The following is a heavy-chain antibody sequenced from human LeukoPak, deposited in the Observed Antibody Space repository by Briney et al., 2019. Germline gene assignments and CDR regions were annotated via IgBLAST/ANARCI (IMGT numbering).Heavy chain of an antibody. CDR1: GYSFTSYW. CDR2: IDPSDSYT. V-gene: IGHV5-10-1*01. D-gene: IGHD6-13*01. J-gene: IGHJ5*02. Sequence: GESLKISCKGSGYSFTSYWISWVRQMPGKGLEWMGRIDPSDSYTNYSPSFQGHVTISADKSISTAYLRWSSLKASDTAMYYCARGVWVAAAGNWFDPWGQGTLVTVSS. CDR3: ARGVWVAAAGNWFDP.